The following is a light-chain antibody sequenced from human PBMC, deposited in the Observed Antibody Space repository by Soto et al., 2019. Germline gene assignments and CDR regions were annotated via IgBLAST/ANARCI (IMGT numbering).Light chain of an antibody. Sequence: DIQMTQSPSSLSASVGDRVTITCRASQGISTYLNWYHQKPGKAPKVLIYATSRLQSGVPSRFSGSGSGTDFTLTISSLQPEDFATYFCQQTNSFPLTFGGGTKVDI. J-gene: IGKJ4*01. CDR2: ATS. CDR3: QQTNSFPLT. CDR1: QGISTY. V-gene: IGKV1-39*01.